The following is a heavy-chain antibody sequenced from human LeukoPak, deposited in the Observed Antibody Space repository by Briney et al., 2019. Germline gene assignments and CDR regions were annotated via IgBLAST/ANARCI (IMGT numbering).Heavy chain of an antibody. Sequence: GGSLRLSCAASGFTFDDYGMSWVRQAPGKGLEWVSGINWNGGSTGYADSVKGRFTISRDNAKNSLYLQMNSLRAEDTAVYYCARDLKEVLWFGERDYNYGMDVWGQGTTVTVSS. V-gene: IGHV3-20*04. D-gene: IGHD3-10*01. J-gene: IGHJ6*02. CDR2: INWNGGST. CDR1: GFTFDDYG. CDR3: ARDLKEVLWFGERDYNYGMDV.